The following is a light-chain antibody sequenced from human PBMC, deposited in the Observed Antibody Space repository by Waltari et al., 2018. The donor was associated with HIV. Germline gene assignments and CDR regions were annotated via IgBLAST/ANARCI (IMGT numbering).Light chain of an antibody. CDR3: QVWDSGTYFLV. J-gene: IGLJ2*01. Sequence: SYVLTHPPSVSVAPGKTARTTCGGKAIDPNRVHWYQQRPGQAPMLFIHDDSDRPSGLPERFSGSNSGNTATLTITRVEAGDEADYWCQVWDSGTYFLVFGGGTKLTVL. V-gene: IGLV3-21*04. CDR2: DDS. CDR1: AIDPNR.